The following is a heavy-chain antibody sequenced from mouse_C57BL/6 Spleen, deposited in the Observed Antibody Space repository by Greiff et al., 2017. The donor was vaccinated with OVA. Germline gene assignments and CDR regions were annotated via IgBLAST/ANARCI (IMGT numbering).Heavy chain of an antibody. CDR1: GYTFTSYW. D-gene: IGHD3-1*01. V-gene: IGHV1-50*01. CDR2: IDPSDSYT. J-gene: IGHJ2*01. Sequence: QQSCKASGYTFTSYWMQWVKQRPGQGLEWIGEIDPSDSYTNYNQKFKGKATLTVDTSSSTAYMQLSSLTSEDSAVYYCARSSYYFDYWGQGTTLTVSS. CDR3: ARSSYYFDY.